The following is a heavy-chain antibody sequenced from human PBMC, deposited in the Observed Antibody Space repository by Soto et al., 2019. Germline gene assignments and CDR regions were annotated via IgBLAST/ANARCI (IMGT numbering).Heavy chain of an antibody. CDR1: GFTFRSYA. CDR2: ISGNGAST. D-gene: IGHD2-15*01. CDR3: AKELHDLVVMRPTSVVGHLDH. J-gene: IGHJ4*02. Sequence: EVQLLESGGGLVQPGGSLRLSCAASGFTFRSYAMNWVRQAPGKGLEWISSISGNGASTYYADSVKGRFTISRDNSRNTLFLYMNTLRAEDTGKYYCAKELHDLVVMRPTSVVGHLDHWGQGAMVTVSS. V-gene: IGHV3-23*01.